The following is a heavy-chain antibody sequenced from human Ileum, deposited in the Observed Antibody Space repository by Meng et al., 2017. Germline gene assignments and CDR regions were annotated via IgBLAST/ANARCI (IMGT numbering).Heavy chain of an antibody. J-gene: IGHJ4*02. Sequence: QVQVPGSGPGLVTPSGTLSLTCAVSSGSITSDTYWSWVRLPPGKGLEWIGQISHSGSTFYNPSLKSRVTMSVDKSKSQFSLMLTSVTAADTAVYYCARHGGYYQGFWGQGTLVTASS. D-gene: IGHD4-23*01. V-gene: IGHV4-4*02. CDR3: ARHGGYYQGF. CDR2: ISHSGST. CDR1: SGSITSDTY.